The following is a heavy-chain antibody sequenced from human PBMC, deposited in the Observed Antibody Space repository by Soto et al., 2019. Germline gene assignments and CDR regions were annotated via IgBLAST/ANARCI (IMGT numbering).Heavy chain of an antibody. CDR2: IYWDDDK. J-gene: IGHJ4*02. CDR3: AHLAVAIDY. Sequence: QITLKESGPTLVKPTQTLTLTCTFSGFSLSTSGVGVGWIRQPPGKALEWLALIYWDDDKRYSPSLNSRLTITKDTSKNQVVLTMTNIDPVDTATYYCAHLAVAIDYWGQGTLVTVSS. D-gene: IGHD6-19*01. CDR1: GFSLSTSGVG. V-gene: IGHV2-5*02.